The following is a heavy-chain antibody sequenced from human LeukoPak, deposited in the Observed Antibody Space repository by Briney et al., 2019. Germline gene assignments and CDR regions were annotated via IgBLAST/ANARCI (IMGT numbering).Heavy chain of an antibody. CDR3: ARGYQLLIFYY. CDR1: GGTFSSYT. J-gene: IGHJ4*02. CDR2: NIPNLGIE. Sequence: VKVSCKASGGTFSSYTISWVRQPPGQGLEGMGRNIPNLGIENYAQKFQGRVTITANKSTITAYMELSSLRSEYTAVYYCARGYQLLIFYYWGQGTLVTVSS. D-gene: IGHD2-2*01. V-gene: IGHV1-69*02.